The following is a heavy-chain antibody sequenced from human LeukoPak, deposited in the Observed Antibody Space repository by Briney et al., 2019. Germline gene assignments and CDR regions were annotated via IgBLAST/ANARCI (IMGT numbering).Heavy chain of an antibody. Sequence: GGSLRLSCAASGFTFSSYAMSWVRQAPGKGLEWVSAISGSGGSTYYTDSVKGRFTISRDTSKNTLYLQMKSLRAEDTAVYYCAKASSGHFDYWGQGTLVTVSS. CDR2: ISGSGGST. CDR1: GFTFSSYA. D-gene: IGHD1-26*01. J-gene: IGHJ4*02. CDR3: AKASSGHFDY. V-gene: IGHV3-23*01.